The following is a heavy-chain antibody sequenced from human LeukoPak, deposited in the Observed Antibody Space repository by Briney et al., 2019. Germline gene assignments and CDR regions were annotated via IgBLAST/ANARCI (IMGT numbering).Heavy chain of an antibody. D-gene: IGHD2-2*01. V-gene: IGHV4-59*01. CDR1: GGSISSYY. CDR3: ARARPGAYCGTTSCFSDY. Sequence: SETLSLTCTVSGGSISSYYWNWIRQSPGKGLEWIGYISYSGSTNYNPSLKSRVTISLDTSKNQFSLKVRSVTAADTAVYFCARARPGAYCGTTSCFSDYWGQGTLVTVSS. CDR2: ISYSGST. J-gene: IGHJ4*02.